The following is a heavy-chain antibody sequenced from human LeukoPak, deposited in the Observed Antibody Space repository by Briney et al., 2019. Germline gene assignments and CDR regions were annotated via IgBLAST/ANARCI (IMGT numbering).Heavy chain of an antibody. J-gene: IGHJ4*03. CDR3: GGRRV. CDR2: VRSKSDAGTM. Sequence: GGSLRLSCTASGFNFRSAWMSWARQAPGKGLEWVGRVRSKSDAGTMDYAAHVQGRFSISRDDSKNMVYLDMNSLKTEDTAVYYCGGRRVWGDGTVVTVSS. CDR1: GFNFRSAW. V-gene: IGHV3-15*01. D-gene: IGHD3-16*01.